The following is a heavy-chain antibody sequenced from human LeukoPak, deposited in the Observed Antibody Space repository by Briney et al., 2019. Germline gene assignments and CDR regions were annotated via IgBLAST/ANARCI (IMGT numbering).Heavy chain of an antibody. V-gene: IGHV3-21*01. CDR1: QFSFSRYS. J-gene: IGHJ3*02. CDR2: ISSSSSYI. Sequence: GGSLRLSCEASQFSFSRYSMNWVRQAPGKGLEWVSSISSSSSYIYYADSVKGRFTISRDNAKNSLYLQMNSLRAEDTAIYYCAKGLPDATRLSNAFDIWGQGTMVTVSS. D-gene: IGHD2-15*01. CDR3: AKGLPDATRLSNAFDI.